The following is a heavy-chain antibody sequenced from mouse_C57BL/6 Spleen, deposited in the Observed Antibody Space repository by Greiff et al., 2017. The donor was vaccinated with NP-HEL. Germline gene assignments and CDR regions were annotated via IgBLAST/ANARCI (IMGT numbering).Heavy chain of an antibody. V-gene: IGHV1-82*01. CDR2: IYPGDGDT. Sequence: VQLQQSGPELVKPGASVKISCKASGYAFSSSWMNWVKQRPGKGLEWIGRIYPGDGDTNYNGKFKGKATLTADKSSSTAYMQLSSLTSEDSAVYFCAREEAYDYDECAYWGQGTLVTVSA. J-gene: IGHJ3*01. CDR3: AREEAYDYDECAY. CDR1: GYAFSSSW. D-gene: IGHD2-4*01.